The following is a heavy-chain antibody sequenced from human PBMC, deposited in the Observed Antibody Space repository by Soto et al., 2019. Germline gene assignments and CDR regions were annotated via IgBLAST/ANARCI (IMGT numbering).Heavy chain of an antibody. D-gene: IGHD6-6*01. CDR1: GGTFSSYA. J-gene: IGHJ6*02. Sequence: QVQLVQSGAEVKKPGSSVKVSCKASGGTFSSYAISWVRQAPGQGLAWMGGIIPIFGTANYAQKFQGRVTITADESTSTAYMELSSLRSEDTAVYYCARDSGGGSSVWYYYGMDVWGQGTTVTVSS. CDR3: ARDSGGGSSVWYYYGMDV. CDR2: IIPIFGTA. V-gene: IGHV1-69*01.